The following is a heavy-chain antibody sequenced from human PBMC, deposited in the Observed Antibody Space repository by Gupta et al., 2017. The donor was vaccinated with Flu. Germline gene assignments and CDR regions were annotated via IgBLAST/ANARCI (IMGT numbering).Heavy chain of an antibody. CDR2: IIPIFGTA. CDR3: ARPSLDSSGYLLFNAFDI. V-gene: IGHV1-69*06. CDR1: GGTFSSYA. D-gene: IGHD3-22*01. J-gene: IGHJ3*02. Sequence: QVQLVQSGAEVKKPGSSVKVSCKASGGTFSSYAISWVRQAPGQGLEWMGGIIPIFGTANYAQKFQGRVTITTDKSTSTTYMELSSLRSEDTAVYYCARPSLDSSGYLLFNAFDIWGQGTMVTVSS.